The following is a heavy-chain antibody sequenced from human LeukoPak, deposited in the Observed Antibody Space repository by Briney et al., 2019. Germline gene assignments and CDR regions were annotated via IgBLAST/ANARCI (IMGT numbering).Heavy chain of an antibody. V-gene: IGHV4-34*01. J-gene: IGHJ4*02. Sequence: SENLSLTCAVYGGSFSGYYWSWIRQPPGKGLEWIGEINHSGSTNYNPSLKSRVTISVDTSKNQFSLKLSSVTAADTAVYYCARRDDILTGSPFDYWGQGTLVTVSS. CDR3: ARRDDILTGSPFDY. CDR2: INHSGST. CDR1: GGSFSGYY. D-gene: IGHD3-9*01.